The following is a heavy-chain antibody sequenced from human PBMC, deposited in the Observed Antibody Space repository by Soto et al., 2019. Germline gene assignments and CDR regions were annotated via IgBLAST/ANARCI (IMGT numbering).Heavy chain of an antibody. CDR2: XYYSGXT. J-gene: IGHJ4*02. CDR3: ARTLPNRQLFDS. CDR1: GGSFSGYY. Sequence: SXXTLSLTCAVYGGSFSGYYWSWIRQPPGKGLEWIGYXYYSGXTNYNHYLKSXXTISVDTXXNQFYLKLASVTAADTAVYYCARTLPNRQLFDSWRQGTLVTVSS. D-gene: IGHD1-1*01. V-gene: IGHV4-59*01.